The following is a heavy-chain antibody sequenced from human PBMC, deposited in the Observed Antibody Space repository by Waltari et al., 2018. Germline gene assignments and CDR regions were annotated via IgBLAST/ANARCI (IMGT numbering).Heavy chain of an antibody. CDR3: TRRTIAWDGIDY. V-gene: IGHV3-74*03. CDR2: SNPDGTFI. Sequence: EVQLVESGGALVQTGGSLRISCEASGVPLGSNWMHWGRQGPEKGLDCVANSNPDGTFITYADSMKGRFTISRDNAKNTLYLQMNRLTVDDPAVYYCTRRTIAWDGIDYWGQRTLVTVSP. J-gene: IGHJ4*01. D-gene: IGHD1-26*01. CDR1: GVPLGSNW.